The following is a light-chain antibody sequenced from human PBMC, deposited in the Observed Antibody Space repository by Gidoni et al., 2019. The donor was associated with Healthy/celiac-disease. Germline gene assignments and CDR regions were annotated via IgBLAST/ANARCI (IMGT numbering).Light chain of an antibody. CDR3: QQRSNWPPYT. V-gene: IGKV3-11*01. Sequence: IVFTQSPATLSLSPVERATLSCRASKSVSSYLAWYQQKPGQAPRLLIYDASNRATGIPARFSGSGSGTDFTLTISSLEPEDFAVYYCQQRSNWPPYTFGQGTKLEIK. CDR1: KSVSSY. CDR2: DAS. J-gene: IGKJ2*01.